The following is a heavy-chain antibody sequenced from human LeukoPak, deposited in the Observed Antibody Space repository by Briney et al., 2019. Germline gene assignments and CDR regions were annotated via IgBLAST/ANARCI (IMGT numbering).Heavy chain of an antibody. CDR2: IKQDGSEK. J-gene: IGHJ4*02. CDR3: ARDGDEISDSSGLDY. D-gene: IGHD6-19*01. V-gene: IGHV3-7*01. CDR1: GFTFSNYW. Sequence: PGGSLRLSCAASGFTFSNYWMSWVRQAPGKGLEWVANIKQDGSEKYYVDSVKGRFTISRDNAKNSLYLQMNSLRAEDTAVYYCARDGDEISDSSGLDYWGQGTLVTVSS.